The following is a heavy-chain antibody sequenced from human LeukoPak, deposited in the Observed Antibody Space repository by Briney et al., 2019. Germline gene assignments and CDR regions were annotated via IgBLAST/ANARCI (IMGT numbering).Heavy chain of an antibody. D-gene: IGHD1-26*01. CDR3: AKAAGATITQYYFDY. CDR1: GFTFSSYA. V-gene: IGHV3-23*01. J-gene: IGHJ4*02. Sequence: GGSLRLSCAASGFTFSSYAMSWVRQAPGKGLEWVSAISGSGGSTYYADSVKGRFTISRDNSKNTLYLQMNSLRAEDTALYYCAKAAGATITQYYFDYWGQGTLVTVSS. CDR2: ISGSGGST.